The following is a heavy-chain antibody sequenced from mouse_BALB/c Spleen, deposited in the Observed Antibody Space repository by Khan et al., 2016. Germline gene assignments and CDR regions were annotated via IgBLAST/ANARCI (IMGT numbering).Heavy chain of an antibody. CDR2: ISSGSSTI. Sequence: EVELVESGGGLVQPGGSRKLSCAASGFTFSSFGMHWVRQAPEKGLEWVAYISSGSSTIYYADTVKGRFTISRDNPKNTLFLQMTSLRSEDTAMYYCARDWADYWGQGTTLTVSS. CDR3: ARDWADY. J-gene: IGHJ2*01. V-gene: IGHV5-17*02. CDR1: GFTFSSFG.